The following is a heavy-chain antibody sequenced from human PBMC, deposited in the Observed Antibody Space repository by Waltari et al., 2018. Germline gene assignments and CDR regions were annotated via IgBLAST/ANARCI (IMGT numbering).Heavy chain of an antibody. V-gene: IGHV4-39*07. J-gene: IGHJ4*02. CDR2: IYYSGST. Sequence: QLQLQESGPGLVKPSETLSLTCTVSGGSISSSSYYWGWIRQPPGKGLEWIGSIYYSGSTYYNPSLKGRVTLSVDTSKNQFSLKLSSVTAADTAVYYCARGIPGIAAAGTGVVWGQGTLVTVSS. D-gene: IGHD6-13*01. CDR3: ARGIPGIAAAGTGVV. CDR1: GGSISSSSYY.